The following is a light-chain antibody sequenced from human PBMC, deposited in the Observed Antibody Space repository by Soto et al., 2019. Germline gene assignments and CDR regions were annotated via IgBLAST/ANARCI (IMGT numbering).Light chain of an antibody. CDR3: HSYTTSTTRV. V-gene: IGLV2-14*01. CDR2: GVS. J-gene: IGLJ2*01. CDR1: SSDVGAYNY. Sequence: QCALTQPASVSGSPGQAISISCTGTSSDVGAYNYVSWYQHHPGKVPKVMVYGVSNRPSGASNRFSGSKSGNTASLTISGLQAEDEADYYCHSYTTSTTRVFGGGTKLTVL.